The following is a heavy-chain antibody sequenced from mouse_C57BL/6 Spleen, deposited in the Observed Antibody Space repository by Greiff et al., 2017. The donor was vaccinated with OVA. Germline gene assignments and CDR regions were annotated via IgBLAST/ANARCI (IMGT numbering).Heavy chain of an antibody. CDR2: INYDGSST. CDR3: ARVPYYYGRNWYFDV. CDR1: GFTFSDYY. J-gene: IGHJ1*03. V-gene: IGHV5-16*01. Sequence: EVKLMESEGGLVQPGSSMKLSCTASGFTFSDYYMAWVRQVPEKGLEWVANINYDGSSTYYLDSLKSRFIISRDNAKNILYLQMSSLKSEDTATYYCARVPYYYGRNWYFDVWGTGTTVTVSS. D-gene: IGHD1-1*01.